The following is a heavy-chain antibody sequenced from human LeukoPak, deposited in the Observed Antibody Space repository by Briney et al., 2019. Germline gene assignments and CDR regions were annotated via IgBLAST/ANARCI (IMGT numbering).Heavy chain of an antibody. Sequence: GGSLRLSCAASGFTFSSYSMNWVRQVPGKGLECLGNIKEDGSETYYADSVKGRFTISRDNAKNSMYLQMNSLRAEDTAVYYCARGKYDSSPFLQHWGQGTLVTVSS. CDR1: GFTFSSYS. J-gene: IGHJ1*01. CDR2: IKEDGSET. CDR3: ARGKYDSSPFLQH. D-gene: IGHD3-22*01. V-gene: IGHV3-7*03.